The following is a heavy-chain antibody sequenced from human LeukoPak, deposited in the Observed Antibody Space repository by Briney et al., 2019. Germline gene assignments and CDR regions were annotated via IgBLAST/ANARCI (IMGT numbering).Heavy chain of an antibody. V-gene: IGHV5-51*01. CDR3: ARLYRIAARPLDY. D-gene: IGHD6-6*01. CDR2: IYPGDSDT. Sequence: GESLKISCKASGYSFTNYWIGWVRQMPGKGLEWMGIIYPGDSDTRYSPSFQGQVTISADKSISTAYLQWSSLKASDTAMYYCARLYRIAARPLDYWGQGTLVTVSS. CDR1: GYSFTNYW. J-gene: IGHJ4*02.